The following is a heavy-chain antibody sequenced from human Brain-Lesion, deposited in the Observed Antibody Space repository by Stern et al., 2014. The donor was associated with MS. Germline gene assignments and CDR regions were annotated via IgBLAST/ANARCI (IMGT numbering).Heavy chain of an antibody. J-gene: IGHJ5*01. CDR2: VNNEGRRK. Sequence: EVQLVESGGGLVQPGGSLRLSCAASGFTFSNYWMHWVRQAPGKGLGWVSLVNNEGRRKSYADSVKGRFTMPRDNAKNTLYLQMNSLRVEDTAIYYCARGKKGFDSWGQGTLVTVSS. CDR1: GFTFSNYW. V-gene: IGHV3-74*02. CDR3: ARGKKGFDS.